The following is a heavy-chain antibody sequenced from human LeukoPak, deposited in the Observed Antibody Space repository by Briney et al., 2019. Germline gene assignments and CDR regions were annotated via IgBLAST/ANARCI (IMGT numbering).Heavy chain of an antibody. D-gene: IGHD2-15*01. CDR1: GFTFSSYW. Sequence: GGSLRLSCAASGFTFSSYWMHWVRQAPGKGLVWVSRINTDGSSTSYADSVKGRFTISRDNAKNTLYLQMNSLRAEDTAVYYCARASFKYIVSSTTLWGQGTLVTVSS. J-gene: IGHJ4*02. CDR2: INTDGSST. V-gene: IGHV3-74*01. CDR3: ARASFKYIVSSTTL.